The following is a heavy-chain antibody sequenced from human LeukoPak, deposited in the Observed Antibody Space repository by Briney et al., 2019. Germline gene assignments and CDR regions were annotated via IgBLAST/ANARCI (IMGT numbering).Heavy chain of an antibody. Sequence: GGPLSLSSAATGFSFKDYGMHWVRQPPGEGLEWVSAINWNGGGTDYADSVKGRFTISRDKSKNSLYLQLSSLRPEDTALYYCAKHLTATNTYIFFGLVVWGQGTSVTVCS. D-gene: IGHD1-26*01. CDR1: GFSFKDYG. CDR2: INWNGGGT. CDR3: AKHLTATNTYIFFGLVV. J-gene: IGHJ6*02. V-gene: IGHV3-9*01.